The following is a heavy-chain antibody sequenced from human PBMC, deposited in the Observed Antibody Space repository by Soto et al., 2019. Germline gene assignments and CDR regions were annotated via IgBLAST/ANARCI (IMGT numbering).Heavy chain of an antibody. CDR1: GFTFSGSA. V-gene: IGHV3-73*01. CDR3: TRHVSTIFGVVIPELD. J-gene: IGHJ4*02. CDR2: IRSKANSYAT. D-gene: IGHD3-3*01. Sequence: GGSLRLSCAASGFTFSGSAMHWVRQASGKGLEWVGRIRSKANSYATAYAASVKGRFTISRDDSKNTAYLQMNSLKTEDTAVYYCTRHVSTIFGVVIPELDWGQGTLVTVSS.